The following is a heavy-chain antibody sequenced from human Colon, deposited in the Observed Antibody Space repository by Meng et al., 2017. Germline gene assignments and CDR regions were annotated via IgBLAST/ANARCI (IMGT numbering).Heavy chain of an antibody. D-gene: IGHD2-2*01. J-gene: IGHJ6*02. CDR2: IYHSGST. CDR1: GGSISSSNW. CDR3: ARDGRIIVVVPAAMFRSDYYGMDV. Sequence: SETLSLTCAVSGGSISSSNWWSWVRQPPGKGLEWIGEIYHSGSTNYNPSLKSRVTISVDKSKNQFSLKLSSVTAADTAVYYCARDGRIIVVVPAAMFRSDYYGMDVWGQGTTVTVSS. V-gene: IGHV4-4*02.